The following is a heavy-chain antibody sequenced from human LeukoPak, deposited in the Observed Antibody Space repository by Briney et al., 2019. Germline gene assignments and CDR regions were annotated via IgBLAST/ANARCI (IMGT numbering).Heavy chain of an antibody. CDR3: ARDGVLLWFGESPPSGWFDP. Sequence: ASVKVSCKASGDTFTSYYMHWVRQAPGQGLEWMGIINPSGGSTSYAQKFQGRVTMTRDTSTSTVYMELSSLRSEDTAVYYCARDGVLLWFGESPPSGWFDPWGQGTLVTVSS. V-gene: IGHV1-46*01. J-gene: IGHJ5*02. CDR1: GDTFTSYY. D-gene: IGHD3-10*01. CDR2: INPSGGST.